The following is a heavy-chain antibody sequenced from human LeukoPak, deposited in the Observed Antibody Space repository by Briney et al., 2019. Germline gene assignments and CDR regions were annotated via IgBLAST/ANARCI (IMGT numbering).Heavy chain of an antibody. D-gene: IGHD3-10*01. J-gene: IGHJ5*02. V-gene: IGHV4-34*09. CDR1: GGSFSGYY. CDR3: ANYGSGSYRFDP. Sequence: TLSLTCAVYGGSFSGYYWSWIRQHPGKGLEWIGYIHHSGSTYYNPSLKSRLIISLDTSKNQFSLKLNSVTAADTAVYYCANYGSGSYRFDPWGQGTLVTVSS. CDR2: IHHSGST.